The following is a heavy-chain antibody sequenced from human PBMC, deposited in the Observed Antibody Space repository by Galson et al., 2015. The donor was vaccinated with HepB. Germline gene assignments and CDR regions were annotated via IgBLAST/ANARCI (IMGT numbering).Heavy chain of an antibody. D-gene: IGHD3-22*01. J-gene: IGHJ5*02. CDR2: IGGSGEST. Sequence: SLRLSCAASGFNFSNYAMSWVRQAPGKGLEWVSVIGGSGESTYYAASVRGRFAISRDNSKNTAYLQMSSLRVEDTALYYCAKGDRNYDDPSAYYSAGNYFDPWGQGTLVTVSS. CDR3: AKGDRNYDDPSAYYSAGNYFDP. V-gene: IGHV3-23*01. CDR1: GFNFSNYA.